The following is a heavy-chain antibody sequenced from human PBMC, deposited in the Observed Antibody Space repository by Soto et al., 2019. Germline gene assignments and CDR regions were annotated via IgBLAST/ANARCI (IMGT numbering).Heavy chain of an antibody. D-gene: IGHD4-4*01. V-gene: IGHV4-31*03. CDR3: ARVGTVTSDFDY. CDR2: IYYSGST. J-gene: IGHJ4*02. Sequence: QVQLQESGPGLVKPSQTLSLTCTVSGGSISSGGYYWSWIRQHPGKGLEWIGYIYYSGSTYYNPSLKRRVTISVDPSKNRFSLKLSSVTAADTAVYYCARVGTVTSDFDYWGQGTLVTVSS. CDR1: GGSISSGGYY.